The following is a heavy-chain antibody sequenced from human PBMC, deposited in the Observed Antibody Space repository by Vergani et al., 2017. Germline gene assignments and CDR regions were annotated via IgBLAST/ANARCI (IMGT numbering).Heavy chain of an antibody. CDR2: ISGSGGST. J-gene: IGHJ4*02. D-gene: IGHD1-26*01. CDR1: GFTFSSYA. V-gene: IGHV3-23*04. Sequence: VQLVESGGGVVQPGRSLRLSCAASGFTFSSYAMSWVRQAPGKGLEWVSAISGSGGSTYYADSVKGRFTISRDNAKNSLYLKMNSLRAEDTAVYYCARAPLVSGSYYGDFDYWGQGTLVTVSS. CDR3: ARAPLVSGSYYGDFDY.